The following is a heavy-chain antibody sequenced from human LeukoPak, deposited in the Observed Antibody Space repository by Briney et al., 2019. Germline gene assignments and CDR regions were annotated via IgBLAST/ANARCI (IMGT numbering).Heavy chain of an antibody. D-gene: IGHD1-1*01. V-gene: IGHV3-9*01. CDR3: ARGATDVTRWFDP. CDR2: ISWNSGKI. J-gene: IGHJ5*02. Sequence: PGGSLRLSCATSGFTFDDYAMHWVRQAPGKGLEWVSGISWNSGKIDYADSVKGRFTISRDNAKNSLYLQMNGLRAEDTAVYYCARGATDVTRWFDPWGQGTRVTVSS. CDR1: GFTFDDYA.